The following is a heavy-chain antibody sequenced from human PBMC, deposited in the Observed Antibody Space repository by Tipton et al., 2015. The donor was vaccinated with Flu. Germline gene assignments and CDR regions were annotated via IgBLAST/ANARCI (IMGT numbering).Heavy chain of an antibody. D-gene: IGHD5-18*01. Sequence: TLSLTCSVSGDSLGSTYYWAWIRQPPGKGLEWIANIHRGGSPYYNPSLRSRVTISVDTSKNQFSLRLNSVVATDTAVYYCARVPDSSWYFDLWGRGTLVTVSS. J-gene: IGHJ2*01. CDR3: ARVPDSSWYFDL. CDR2: IHRGGSP. CDR1: GDSLGSTYY. V-gene: IGHV4-38-2*01.